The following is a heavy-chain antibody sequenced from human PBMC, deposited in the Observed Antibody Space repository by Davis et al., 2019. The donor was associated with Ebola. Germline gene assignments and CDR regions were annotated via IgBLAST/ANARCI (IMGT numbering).Heavy chain of an antibody. CDR1: GFTFSNYW. CDR2: IKQDGSEK. CDR3: ARDMGRG. V-gene: IGHV3-7*01. J-gene: IGHJ4*02. D-gene: IGHD3-10*01. Sequence: GGSLRLSCAASGFTFSNYWMSWVRQVPGRGLEWVANIKQDGSEKYYVDSVKGRFTISRDNAKNSLYLQMNSLRAEDTAVYYCARDMGRGWGQGTLVTVSS.